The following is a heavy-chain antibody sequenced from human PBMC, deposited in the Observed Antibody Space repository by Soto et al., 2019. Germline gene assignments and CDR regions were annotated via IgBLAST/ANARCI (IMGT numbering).Heavy chain of an antibody. D-gene: IGHD2-15*01. J-gene: IGHJ4*02. CDR2: IIPIFGTA. CDR1: GGTFSSYA. CDR3: AREGYCSGGSCYVAGRCSFDY. V-gene: IGHV1-69*05. Sequence: QVQLVQSGAEVKKPGSSVKVSCKASGGTFSSYAISWVRQAPGQGLEWMGGIIPIFGTANYAQKFPGRVTITPDESTSKAYMELGSLRSDDTAVYYCAREGYCSGGSCYVAGRCSFDYWGQGTLVTVSS.